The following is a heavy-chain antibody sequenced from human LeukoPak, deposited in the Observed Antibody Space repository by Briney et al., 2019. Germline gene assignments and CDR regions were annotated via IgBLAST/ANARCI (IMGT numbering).Heavy chain of an antibody. D-gene: IGHD3-16*01. J-gene: IGHJ4*02. CDR2: ISYDGSNK. CDR1: GFTFSSHA. V-gene: IGHV3-30-3*01. Sequence: GGSLRLSCAASGFTFSSHAMSWVRQAPGKGLEWVAVISYDGSNKYYADSVKGRFTISRDNSKNTLYLQMNSLRAEDAAVYYCARGRSSRGIEVDYWGQGTLVTVSS. CDR3: ARGRSSRGIEVDY.